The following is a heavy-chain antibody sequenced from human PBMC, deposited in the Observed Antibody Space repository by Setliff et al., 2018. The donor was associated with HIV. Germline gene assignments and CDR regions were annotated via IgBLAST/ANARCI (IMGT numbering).Heavy chain of an antibody. CDR1: DGSFSGYY. V-gene: IGHV4-34*01. J-gene: IGHJ3*02. CDR3: ARGPRGIAVAGDAFDI. D-gene: IGHD6-19*01. CDR2: IDHSGNT. Sequence: SETLSLTCAVYDGSFSGYYWSWIRQPPGKGLEWIGEIDHSGNTNYNPSLKSRVTISVDTSKKQFSLRLSSVTAADTAVYFCARGPRGIAVAGDAFDIWGQGTMVTVSS.